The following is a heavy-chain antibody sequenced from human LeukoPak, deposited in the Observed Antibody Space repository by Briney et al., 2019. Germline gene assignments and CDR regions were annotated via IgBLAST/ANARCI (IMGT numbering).Heavy chain of an antibody. CDR1: GFTFSSYS. CDR3: ARTYYDILTGYNPYFDY. Sequence: GGSLRLSCAASGFTFSSYSVNWVRQAPGKGLEWVSSISTSSSYIYYIDSVKGRFTISRDNAKNFLYLQMNSLRAEDTAVYYCARTYYDILTGYNPYFDYWGQGILVTVSS. CDR2: ISTSSSYI. J-gene: IGHJ4*02. V-gene: IGHV3-21*01. D-gene: IGHD3-9*01.